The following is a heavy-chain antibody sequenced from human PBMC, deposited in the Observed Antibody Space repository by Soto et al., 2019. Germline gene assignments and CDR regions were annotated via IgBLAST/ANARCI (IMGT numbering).Heavy chain of an antibody. V-gene: IGHV4-34*01. CDR1: GGSFSGYY. CDR2: INHSGST. J-gene: IGHJ6*03. Sequence: PSETLSLTCAVYGGSFSGYYWSWIRQPPGKGLEWIGEINHSGSTNYNPSIKSRVTISVDTSKNQFSLKLSSVTAADTAVYYCARSMVRGAYYYYYYMDVWGKGTTVTV. D-gene: IGHD3-10*01. CDR3: ARSMVRGAYYYYYYMDV.